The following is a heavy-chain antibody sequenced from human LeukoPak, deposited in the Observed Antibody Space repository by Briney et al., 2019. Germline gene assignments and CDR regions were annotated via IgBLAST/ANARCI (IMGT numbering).Heavy chain of an antibody. CDR1: GGSISSHY. D-gene: IGHD5-12*01. CDR2: IYYSGST. V-gene: IGHV4-59*08. CDR3: ARQGYSGYSYYFDY. Sequence: KPSETLSLTCTVSGGSISSHYWSWIRQPPGKGLEWIGYIYYSGSTNYNPSLKSRVTISVDTSKNQFSLKLSSVTAADTAVYYCARQGYSGYSYYFDYWGQGTLVTVSS. J-gene: IGHJ4*02.